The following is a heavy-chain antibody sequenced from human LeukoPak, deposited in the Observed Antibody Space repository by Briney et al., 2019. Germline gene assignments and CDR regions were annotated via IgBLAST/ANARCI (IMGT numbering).Heavy chain of an antibody. J-gene: IGHJ4*02. CDR3: ARELLNAPTPGAY. CDR2: IYRGGST. V-gene: IGHV4-4*08. CDR1: IYSTNNNY. Sequence: SETLTLTCAASIYSTNNNYMSWVRQSPGKGLEWIGEIYRGGSTNYTPSLKRRVTISIDSSKDPMYLHLTSVTAADTAVYYCARELLNAPTPGAYWGQGILVTVSS. D-gene: IGHD2-21*01.